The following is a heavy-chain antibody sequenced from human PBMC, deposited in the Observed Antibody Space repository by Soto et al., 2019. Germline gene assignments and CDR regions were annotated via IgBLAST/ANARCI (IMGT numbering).Heavy chain of an antibody. D-gene: IGHD6-13*01. CDR2: IRSKAYGGTT. V-gene: IGHV3-49*04. CDR1: GFTFGDYA. CDR3: TRDASYSSSWYARYYYYGMDV. J-gene: IGHJ6*02. Sequence: GSLRLSCTASGFTFGDYAMSWVRQAPGKGLEWVGFIRSKAYGGTTEYAASVKGRFTISRDDSKSIAYLQMNSLKTEDTAVYYCTRDASYSSSWYARYYYYGMDVWGQGTTVTVSS.